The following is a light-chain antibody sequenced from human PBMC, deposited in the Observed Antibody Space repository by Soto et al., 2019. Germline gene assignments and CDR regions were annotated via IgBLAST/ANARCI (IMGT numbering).Light chain of an antibody. CDR3: QQYNVNSLT. CDR1: QTISSW. J-gene: IGKJ4*01. V-gene: IGKV1-5*03. Sequence: DIQMTQSPSTLSASVGDRVTITCRASQTISSWLAWYQQKPGKAPKLLIYKAAALESGVPSRFSGSGFGTEFTLTISSLQPDDFATYYCQQYNVNSLTFGGGTKVEI. CDR2: KAA.